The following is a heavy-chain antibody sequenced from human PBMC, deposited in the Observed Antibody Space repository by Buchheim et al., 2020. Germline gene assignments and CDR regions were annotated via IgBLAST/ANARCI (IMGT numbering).Heavy chain of an antibody. CDR2: ISGSGTSM. CDR1: GFTFSDYY. V-gene: IGHV3-11*01. D-gene: IGHD3-22*01. J-gene: IGHJ4*02. Sequence: QVQLVESGGGLVKPGGSLRLSCAASGFTFSDYYMSWIRQAPGKGLEWVSYISGSGTSMYYADSVKGRFTISRHNAKNSLVLQMNSLRAEDTAVYYCATRSSSGYYYFDYWGLGTL. CDR3: ATRSSSGYYYFDY.